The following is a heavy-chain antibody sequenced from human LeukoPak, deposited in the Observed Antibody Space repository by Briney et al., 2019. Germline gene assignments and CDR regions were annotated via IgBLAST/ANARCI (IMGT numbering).Heavy chain of an antibody. Sequence: GGSLRLSCAASGFTFSNAWMSWVRQAPGKGLEWVGRIKSKTDGGTTDYAAPVKGRFTISRDDSKNTLYLQMNSLKTEDTAVYYCTTDPRYLDFWSGLDPWGQGTLVTVSS. J-gene: IGHJ5*02. CDR2: IKSKTDGGTT. D-gene: IGHD3-3*01. CDR1: GFTFSNAW. CDR3: TTDPRYLDFWSGLDP. V-gene: IGHV3-15*01.